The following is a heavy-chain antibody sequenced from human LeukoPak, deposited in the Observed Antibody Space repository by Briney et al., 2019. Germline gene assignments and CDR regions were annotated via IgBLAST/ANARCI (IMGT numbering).Heavy chain of an antibody. Sequence: GGSLRLSCAASGFTFSDYYMSWIRQAPGKGLEWISYISSSSNYKNYADSVQGRFTISRDNAKSSLYLQMSGLRAVDTAVYYCARHGLYDSTDYWTFQHWGQGTLVTVSS. CDR2: ISSSSNYK. J-gene: IGHJ1*01. CDR1: GFTFSDYY. CDR3: ARHGLYDSTDYWTFQH. V-gene: IGHV3-11*06. D-gene: IGHD3-22*01.